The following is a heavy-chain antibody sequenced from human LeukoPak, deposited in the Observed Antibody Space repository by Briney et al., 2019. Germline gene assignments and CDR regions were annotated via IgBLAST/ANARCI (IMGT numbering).Heavy chain of an antibody. Sequence: ASVKVSCMASGYTFTSYYMHWVRQAPGQGLEWMGIINPSGGSTSYAQKFQGRVTMTRDTSTSTVYMELSSLRTEDTAVYYCARAAVAGKRTLDYWGQGTLVTVSS. CDR2: INPSGGST. CDR1: GYTFTSYY. V-gene: IGHV1-46*01. J-gene: IGHJ4*02. CDR3: ARAAVAGKRTLDY. D-gene: IGHD6-19*01.